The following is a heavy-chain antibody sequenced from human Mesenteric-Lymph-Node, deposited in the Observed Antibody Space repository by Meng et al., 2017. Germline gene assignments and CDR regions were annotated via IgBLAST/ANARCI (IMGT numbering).Heavy chain of an antibody. Sequence: QVQLKQWCAEVLKPSETLSLTCPVYGGPLSGYYWSWIRQPPGKGLEWMGEVYHNGVTKYSPSLRSRVVISIDTSKNQFSLNLRSVSAADTAMYYCARGGATPMIIKYWGPGTLVTVSS. V-gene: IGHV4-34*02. CDR3: ARGGATPMIIKY. D-gene: IGHD3-10*01. CDR2: VYHNGVT. J-gene: IGHJ4*02. CDR1: GGPLSGYY.